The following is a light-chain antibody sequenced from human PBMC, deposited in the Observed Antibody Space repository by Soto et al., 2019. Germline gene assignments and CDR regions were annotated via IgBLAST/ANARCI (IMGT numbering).Light chain of an antibody. CDR1: SSNIGTNA. CDR2: NNN. J-gene: IGLJ1*01. CDR3: AAWDDSLNGYV. V-gene: IGLV1-44*01. Sequence: QSALTQPPSASGTPGQRVTISCSGGSSNIGTNAVNWYQQLPGTAPKLLIYNNNQRPSGVPDRFSGSKSGTSASLAISGLQPEDEFASYCAAWDDSLNGYVFATGPKVTV.